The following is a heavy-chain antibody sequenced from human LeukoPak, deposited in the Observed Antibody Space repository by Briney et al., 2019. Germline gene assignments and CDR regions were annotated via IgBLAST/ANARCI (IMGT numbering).Heavy chain of an antibody. CDR3: ARGLAAYSNWFDP. J-gene: IGHJ5*02. D-gene: IGHD6-13*01. CDR2: IYYSGST. Sequence: SQTLSLTCTVSGGSISSGSYYWSWIRQPPGKGLEWIGYIYYSGSTNYNPSLKSRVTISVDTSKNQFSLKLSSVTAADTAVYYCARGLAAYSNWFDPWGQGTLVTVSS. V-gene: IGHV4-61*01. CDR1: GGSISSGSYY.